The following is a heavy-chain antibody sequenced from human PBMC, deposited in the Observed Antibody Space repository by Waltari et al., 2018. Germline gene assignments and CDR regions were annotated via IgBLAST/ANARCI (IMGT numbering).Heavy chain of an antibody. J-gene: IGHJ4*02. CDR1: GYTFTDFY. Sequence: VQSGAEVKKPGASVKVSCETSGYTFTDFYIHWVRQAPGQGLEWMGWIHPNSGDTNYAQKFQGWVTMTRDTSISTAFMELTSDDTAVYFCARGAAGHADYWGQGTLVTVSS. D-gene: IGHD3-10*01. CDR3: ARGAAGHADY. CDR2: IHPNSGDT. V-gene: IGHV1-2*04.